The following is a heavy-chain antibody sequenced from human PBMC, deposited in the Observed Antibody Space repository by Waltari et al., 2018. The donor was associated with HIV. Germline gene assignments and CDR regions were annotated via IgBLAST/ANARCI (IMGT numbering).Heavy chain of an antibody. CDR1: AVTFTTPG. Sequence: EVELVGSGGGLVHPGGSLSLSCVGSAVTFTTPGLNWVRQAPGKGLEWVSFVAGTPGHAYYADSVKGRFTISRDNAQNSAFLQMNSLRVEDTAIYYCVKGVDYFRFDVWDQGTLVTVSS. CDR3: VKGVDYFRFDV. D-gene: IGHD4-17*01. J-gene: IGHJ4*02. CDR2: VAGTPGHA. V-gene: IGHV3-48*04.